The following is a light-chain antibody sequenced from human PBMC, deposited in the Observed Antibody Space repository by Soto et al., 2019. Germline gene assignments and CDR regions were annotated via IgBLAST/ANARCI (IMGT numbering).Light chain of an antibody. Sequence: QSALTQPPSASGTPGQRVTISCSGSSYNIGSNTVNWYQQLPGTASKLLIYSNNQRPSGVPDRFSGSKSGTSASLAISGLQSEDEADYYCAAWDDSLNGYVFGTGTKVT. CDR1: SYNIGSNT. J-gene: IGLJ1*01. CDR3: AAWDDSLNGYV. CDR2: SNN. V-gene: IGLV1-44*01.